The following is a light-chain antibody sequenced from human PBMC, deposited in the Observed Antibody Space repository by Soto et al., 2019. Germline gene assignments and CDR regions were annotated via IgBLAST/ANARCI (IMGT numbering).Light chain of an antibody. CDR1: SGHSSYI. Sequence: QLVLTQSSSASASLGSSVKLTCTLSSGHSSYIIAWHQQQPGKAPRYLMKLEGSGSYNKGSEVPDRFSGSSSGADRYLTISNLQSEDEADYYCETWDSNTLVFGGGTKLTVL. CDR2: LEGSGSY. CDR3: ETWDSNTLV. J-gene: IGLJ2*01. V-gene: IGLV4-60*03.